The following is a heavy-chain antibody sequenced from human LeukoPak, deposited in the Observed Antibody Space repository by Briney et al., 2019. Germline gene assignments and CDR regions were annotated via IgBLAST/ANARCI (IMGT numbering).Heavy chain of an antibody. CDR1: GDSISNYY. V-gene: IGHV4-4*07. D-gene: IGHD3-16*02. CDR3: ARSLFGGVVVYDY. Sequence: SETLSLTCTVSGDSISNYYWNWIRQPAGKRLEWIGRISTSGSPNYNPSLKSRITMSLDTSKNQFSLKLNSVTAADTAVYSCARSLFGGVVVYDYWGLRTLVTVSS. CDR2: ISTSGSP. J-gene: IGHJ4*01.